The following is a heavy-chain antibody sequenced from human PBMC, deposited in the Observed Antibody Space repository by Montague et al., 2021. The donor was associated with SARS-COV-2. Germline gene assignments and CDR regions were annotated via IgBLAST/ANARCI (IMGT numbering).Heavy chain of an antibody. CDR1: AGSFSGYS. CDR2: INHSGST. D-gene: IGHD2-21*02. J-gene: IGHJ5*02. Sequence: SETLSLTCAVYAGSFSGYSWSWIRQPPGKGLEWIGEINHSGSTNXNPSLKSRVTISVDTSKNQFSLKLSSVTAADTAVYYCARRSRAVTAIWALRTSLTSWFDPWGQGTLVTVSS. CDR3: ARRSRAVTAIWALRTSLTSWFDP. V-gene: IGHV4-34*01.